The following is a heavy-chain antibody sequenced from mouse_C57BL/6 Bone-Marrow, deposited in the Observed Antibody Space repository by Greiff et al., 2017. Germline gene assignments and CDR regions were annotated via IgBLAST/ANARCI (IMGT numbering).Heavy chain of an antibody. J-gene: IGHJ3*01. V-gene: IGHV1-26*01. CDR1: GYTFTDYY. CDR3: AIDYPAWFAY. CDR2: INPNTGGT. Sequence: VQLQQSGPELVKPGASVKISCKASGYTFTDYYMNWVKQSHGKSLEWIGDINPNTGGTSYNQKFKGKATLTVDKSSSTAYMELRSLTSEDSAVYYCAIDYPAWFAYWGQGTLVTVSA. D-gene: IGHD2-4*01.